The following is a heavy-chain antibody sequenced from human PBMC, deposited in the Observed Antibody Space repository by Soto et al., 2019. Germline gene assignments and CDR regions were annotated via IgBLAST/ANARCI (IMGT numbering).Heavy chain of an antibody. CDR1: GGSFSGYY. V-gene: IGHV4-34*01. CDR2: INHSGST. D-gene: IGHD3-9*01. J-gene: IGHJ3*02. Sequence: SETLSLTCAVYGGSFSGYYWSWIRQPPGKGLEWIGEINHSGSTNYNPSLKSRVTISVDTSKNQFSLKLSSVTAADTAVYYCARDRIDILTGYYSDAFDIWGQGTMVTVSS. CDR3: ARDRIDILTGYYSDAFDI.